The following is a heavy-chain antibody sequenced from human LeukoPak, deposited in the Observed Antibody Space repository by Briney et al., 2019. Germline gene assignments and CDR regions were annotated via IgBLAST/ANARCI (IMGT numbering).Heavy chain of an antibody. D-gene: IGHD6-19*01. CDR3: TTHRLVFDY. V-gene: IGHV3-15*01. CDR1: GFTSSNTW. Sequence: GGSLRLSCTASGFTSSNTWMSCGRQAPGKGAEWVGHIKSKTDGGTTDYAAPVKGRFTISRDDSKNTLYLQMSSLKTEDTAVYYCTTHRLVFDYWGQGTLVPVSS. J-gene: IGHJ4*02. CDR2: IKSKTDGGTT.